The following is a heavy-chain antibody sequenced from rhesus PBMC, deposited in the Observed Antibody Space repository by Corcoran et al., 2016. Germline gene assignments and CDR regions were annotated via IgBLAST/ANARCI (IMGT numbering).Heavy chain of an antibody. CDR2: ISYSGST. CDR1: GYSISSGYG. Sequence: QLQLQESGPGLVKPSETLSLTCAVSGYSISSGYGWSWIRQPPGKGLEWIGYISYSGSTSYNPSLTSRVTISRDTSKNQFSLKLSSVTAADTAVYYCAREGVRGHFDYWGQGVLVTVSS. CDR3: AREGVRGHFDY. J-gene: IGHJ4*01. V-gene: IGHV4-122*02. D-gene: IGHD1-44*02.